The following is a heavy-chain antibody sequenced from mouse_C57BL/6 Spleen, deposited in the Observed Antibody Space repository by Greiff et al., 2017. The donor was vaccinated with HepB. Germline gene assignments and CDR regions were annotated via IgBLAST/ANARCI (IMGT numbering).Heavy chain of an antibody. V-gene: IGHV5-17*01. J-gene: IGHJ4*01. D-gene: IGHD4-1*01. CDR1: GFTFSDYG. Sequence: EVKLMESGGGLVKPGGSLKLSCAASGFTFSDYGMHWVRQAPEKGLEWVAYISSGSSTIYYADTVKGRFTISRDNAKNTLFLQMTSLRSEDTAMYYCARGLGRGDAMDYWGQGTSVTVSS. CDR3: ARGLGRGDAMDY. CDR2: ISSGSSTI.